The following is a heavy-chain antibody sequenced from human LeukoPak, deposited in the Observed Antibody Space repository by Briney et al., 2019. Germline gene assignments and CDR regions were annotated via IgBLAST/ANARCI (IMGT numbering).Heavy chain of an antibody. CDR2: INSDGSST. D-gene: IGHD3-22*01. V-gene: IGHV3-74*01. CDR1: GFTFSSYW. J-gene: IGHJ5*02. CDR3: ARVYDSSGYYKNWFDP. Sequence: GGSLRLSCAASGFTFSSYWMHWVRQAPGKGPVWVSRINSDGSSTNYADSVKGRFTISRDNAKNPLYLQMNSLRAEDTAVYYCARVYDSSGYYKNWFDPWGQGTLVTVSS.